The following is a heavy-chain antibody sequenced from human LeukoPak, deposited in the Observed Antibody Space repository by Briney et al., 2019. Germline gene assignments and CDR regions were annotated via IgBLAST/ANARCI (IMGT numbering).Heavy chain of an antibody. CDR1: GFTFSNVW. CDR3: TTVGFGTMVRGKGWYYGMDV. CDR2: IKSKTDGGTT. V-gene: IGHV3-15*01. J-gene: IGHJ6*04. Sequence: GGSLRLSCAASGFTFSNVWMSWVRQAPGKGLEWVGRIKSKTDGGTTDYAAPVKGRFTISRDDSKNTLYLQMNSLKTEDTAVYYCTTVGFGTMVRGKGWYYGMDVWGKGTTVTVSS. D-gene: IGHD3-10*01.